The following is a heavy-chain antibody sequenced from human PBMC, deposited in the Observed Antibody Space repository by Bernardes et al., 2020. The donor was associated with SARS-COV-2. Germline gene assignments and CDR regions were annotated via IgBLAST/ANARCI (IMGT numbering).Heavy chain of an antibody. D-gene: IGHD1-26*01. CDR2: IYYNGNT. CDR1: GGSISGSTYY. J-gene: IGHJ4*02. Sequence: SETLSLTCTVSGGSISGSTYYWDWIRQPPGKGLEWIGAIYYNGNTNYNPSLKSRVTISVDTSKNQFSLKLSSVTAADTAVYYCGRQGGYTGSSDIAYWGQGTLVTVSS. V-gene: IGHV4-39*01. CDR3: GRQGGYTGSSDIAY.